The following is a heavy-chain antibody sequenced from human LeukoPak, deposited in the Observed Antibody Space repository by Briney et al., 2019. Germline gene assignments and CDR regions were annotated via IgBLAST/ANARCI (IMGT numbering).Heavy chain of an antibody. V-gene: IGHV1-24*01. Sequence: GASVKVSCKVSGYTLTELSMRWVRQAPGKGLEWMGGFDPEDGGTIYAQKFQGRVTMTEDTSTDTAYMELSSLRSEDTAVYYCATFFGSGSYYPLNWFDPWGQGTLVTVSS. D-gene: IGHD3-10*01. CDR3: ATFFGSGSYYPLNWFDP. J-gene: IGHJ5*02. CDR2: FDPEDGGT. CDR1: GYTLTELS.